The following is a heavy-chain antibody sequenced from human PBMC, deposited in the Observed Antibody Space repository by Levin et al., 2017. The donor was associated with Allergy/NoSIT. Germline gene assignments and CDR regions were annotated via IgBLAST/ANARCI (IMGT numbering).Heavy chain of an antibody. CDR3: ARDSASCRGCAFDI. V-gene: IGHV3-7*01. CDR2: VNRDGSEE. CDR1: GFTFTNYW. D-gene: IGHD2-2*01. J-gene: IGHJ3*02. Sequence: GGSLRLSCGAAGFTFTNYWMSWVRQAPGKGLEWVANVNRDGSEEYYVDSVKGRFTISRDNAKNSLHLQMNSLRAEDTALYYCARDSASCRGCAFDIWGQGTVVTVSS.